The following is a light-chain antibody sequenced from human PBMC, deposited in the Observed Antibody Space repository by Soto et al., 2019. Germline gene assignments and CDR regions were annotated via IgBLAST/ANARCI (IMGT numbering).Light chain of an antibody. CDR2: DAS. V-gene: IGKV3-20*01. CDR1: QSVSSIY. J-gene: IGKJ4*01. Sequence: EIVLTQSPGTLSLSPGERATLSCRASQSVSSIYLAWYQQKPGQAPRLLIYDASSSATGIPDRFSGSGSGTDFTLTISRLEPEDFAVYYCQQYGSSPPLTFGGGTKVEIK. CDR3: QQYGSSPPLT.